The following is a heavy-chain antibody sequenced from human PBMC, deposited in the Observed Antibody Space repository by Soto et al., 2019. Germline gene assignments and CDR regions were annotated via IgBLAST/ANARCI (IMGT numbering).Heavy chain of an antibody. CDR1: GFTFSSYG. CDR2: ISYDGSNK. D-gene: IGHD2-8*01. J-gene: IGHJ6*02. V-gene: IGHV3-30*18. Sequence: GGSLRLSCAASGFTFSSYGMHWVRQAPGKGLEWVAVISYDGSNKYYAGSVKGRFTISGDNSKNTLYLQMNSLRAEDTAVYYCAKGALEWPTPYYYYYGMDVWGQGTTVTVSS. CDR3: AKGALEWPTPYYYYYGMDV.